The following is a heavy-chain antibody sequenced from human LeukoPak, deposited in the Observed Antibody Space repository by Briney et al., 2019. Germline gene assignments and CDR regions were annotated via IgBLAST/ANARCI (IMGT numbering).Heavy chain of an antibody. J-gene: IGHJ3*02. CDR1: GGAFSSYA. D-gene: IGHD3-3*01. CDR2: IIPIFGTA. Sequence: SVKVSCKASGGAFSSYAISWVRQAPGQGLEWMGGIIPIFGTANYAQKFQGRVTITADESTSTAYMELSSLRSEDTAVYYCARALPGGYDFWSGYSPPPHAFDIWGQGTMVTVSS. CDR3: ARALPGGYDFWSGYSPPPHAFDI. V-gene: IGHV1-69*13.